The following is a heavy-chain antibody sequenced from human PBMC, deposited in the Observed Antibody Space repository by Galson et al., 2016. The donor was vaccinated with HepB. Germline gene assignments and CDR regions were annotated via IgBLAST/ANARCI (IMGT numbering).Heavy chain of an antibody. J-gene: IGHJ2*01. V-gene: IGHV3-33*01. CDR3: VRDISSSHFDL. Sequence: SLRLSCAASGFLFSDYGMHWVRQAPGKGLEWVAVVFYDDSRKYYADFVKGRFSISRDNSKSSLYLDMSSLRAEGTAVYYCVRDISSSHFDLWGRGTLVTVTS. CDR1: GFLFSDYG. CDR2: VFYDDSRK. D-gene: IGHD2-2*01.